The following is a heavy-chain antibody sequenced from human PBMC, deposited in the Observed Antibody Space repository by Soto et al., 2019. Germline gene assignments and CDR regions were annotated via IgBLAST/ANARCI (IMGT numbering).Heavy chain of an antibody. D-gene: IGHD3-3*01. Sequence: SETLSLTCAVSGGSFSGYYWNWIRQPPGKGLEWIGEINHSGSTNYNPSLKSRVTISVDTSKNQFSLKLSSVTAADTAVYYCARGQNDFWSGYYTFDPWGQGTLVTVSS. CDR3: ARGQNDFWSGYYTFDP. V-gene: IGHV4-34*01. CDR1: GGSFSGYY. J-gene: IGHJ5*02. CDR2: INHSGST.